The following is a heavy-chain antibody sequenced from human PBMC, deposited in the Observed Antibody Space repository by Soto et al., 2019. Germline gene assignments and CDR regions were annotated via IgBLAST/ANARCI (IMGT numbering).Heavy chain of an antibody. Sequence: SETLSLTCTVSGGSFKSGSYSWSWIRQPPGKGLEWIGYVCHTGRTSYNPSLKSRVSTSTDTSKTQFSLKLDSVTADEKAVYFRARDFPYFDSWGQGTLVTVSS. CDR2: VCHTGRT. CDR3: ARDFPYFDS. CDR1: GGSFKSGSYS. J-gene: IGHJ4*02. V-gene: IGHV4-61*01.